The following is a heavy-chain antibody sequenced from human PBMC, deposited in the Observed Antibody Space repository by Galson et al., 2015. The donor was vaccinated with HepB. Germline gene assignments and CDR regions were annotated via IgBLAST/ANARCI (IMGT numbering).Heavy chain of an antibody. CDR3: GRGGMSPY. Sequence: SLRLSCAASGFMFSGYWMNWVRQAPGKGLEWVANIKPDGSDKYYVDSVKGRFTISRDNAKDSLYLQMDSLRVEDTAVYFCGRGGMSPYWGQGILVTVSS. CDR1: GFMFSGYW. D-gene: IGHD3-16*01. V-gene: IGHV3-7*03. J-gene: IGHJ4*02. CDR2: IKPDGSDK.